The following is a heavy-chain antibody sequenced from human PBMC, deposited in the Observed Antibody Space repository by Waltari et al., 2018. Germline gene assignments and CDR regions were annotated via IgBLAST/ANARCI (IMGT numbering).Heavy chain of an antibody. CDR3: ARSGYDSTGGWLDP. D-gene: IGHD3-22*01. V-gene: IGHV4-61*02. Sequence: QVQLQESGPGLVKPSQTLSLTCTVSGASVRGGSYFWNWIRQHAGNGLEWIARIYTTGRTHDNPSRQDRGTIAADTSKNGLSLKMGSVTAGDTAVYYCARSGYDSTGGWLDPWGPGTLVTVSS. J-gene: IGHJ5*02. CDR1: GASVRGGSYF. CDR2: IYTTGRT.